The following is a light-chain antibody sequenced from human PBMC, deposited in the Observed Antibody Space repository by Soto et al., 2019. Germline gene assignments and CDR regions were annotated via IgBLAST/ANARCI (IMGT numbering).Light chain of an antibody. Sequence: DVQMTQSPSTLSASVGDRVTITCRASQSITTWLAWYQQKPGKAPNLLMYKASSLESGVPSRFSGSGADTEFTLSINSLQPDDFATYYCQQYSAYPWTFGQGTKVEIK. J-gene: IGKJ1*01. V-gene: IGKV1-5*03. CDR2: KAS. CDR1: QSITTW. CDR3: QQYSAYPWT.